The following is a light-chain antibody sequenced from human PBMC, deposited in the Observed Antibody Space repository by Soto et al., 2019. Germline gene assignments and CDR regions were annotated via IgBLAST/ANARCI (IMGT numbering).Light chain of an antibody. Sequence: DIQMTQSPSSLSASVGDRVTITCRASQSVTNYLNWYQQKPGKAPILLIYSASTLQSGVPSRFSGSGSGTDFTLTISTLQPEDFATHCCQQSDDTRTYTSGQGTKLEI. CDR2: SAS. CDR3: QQSDDTRTYT. CDR1: QSVTNY. J-gene: IGKJ2*01. V-gene: IGKV1-39*01.